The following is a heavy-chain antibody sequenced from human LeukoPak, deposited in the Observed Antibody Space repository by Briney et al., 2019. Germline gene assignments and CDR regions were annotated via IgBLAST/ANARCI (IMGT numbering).Heavy chain of an antibody. CDR3: ARDRASSGTHNAFDI. CDR2: IWYDGSNK. Sequence: GRSLRLSCAASGFTFSSYGMHWVRQAPGKGLEWVAVIWYDGSNKYYADSVKGRFTISRDNSKNTLYLQMNSLRAEDMAVYYCARDRASSGTHNAFDIWGQGTMVTVSS. D-gene: IGHD1/OR15-1a*01. J-gene: IGHJ3*02. CDR1: GFTFSSYG. V-gene: IGHV3-33*01.